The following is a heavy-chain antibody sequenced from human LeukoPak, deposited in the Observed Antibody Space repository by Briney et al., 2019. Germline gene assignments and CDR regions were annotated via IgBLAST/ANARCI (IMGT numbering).Heavy chain of an antibody. J-gene: IGHJ4*02. V-gene: IGHV3-15*01. CDR1: GFTFDDYG. CDR3: TMQVATIYDY. CDR2: IKSKTDGGTT. D-gene: IGHD5-12*01. Sequence: GGSLRLSCAASGFTFDDYGMSWVRQAPGKGLEWVGRIKSKTDGGTTDYAAPVKGRFAISRDDSKNTLYLQMNSLKTEDTAVYYCTMQVATIYDYWGQGTLVTVSS.